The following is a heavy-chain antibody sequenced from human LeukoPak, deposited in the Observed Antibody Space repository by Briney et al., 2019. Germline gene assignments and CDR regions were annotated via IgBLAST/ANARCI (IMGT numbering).Heavy chain of an antibody. V-gene: IGHV1-69*05. J-gene: IGHJ4*02. CDR1: GGTFSSYA. CDR2: IIPIFGTA. D-gene: IGHD2-2*01. CDR3: AKYPIVAAAAIGPLFDY. Sequence: SVKVSCKASGGTFSSYAISWVRQAPGQGLEWMGGIIPIFGTANYAQKFQGRVTITTDESTSTAYMELSSLRSEDTAVYYCAKYPIVAAAAIGPLFDYWGQGTLVTVSS.